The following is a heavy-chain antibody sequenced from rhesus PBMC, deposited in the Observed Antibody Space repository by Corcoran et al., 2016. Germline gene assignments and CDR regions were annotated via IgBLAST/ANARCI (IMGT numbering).Heavy chain of an antibody. D-gene: IGHD4-4*01. V-gene: IGHV4-99*01. CDR3: ARPGSFSFDY. CDR1: GYSISSGYY. CDR2: IRGSSGST. Sequence: QVQLQESGQGLVKPSETLSLTCAVSGYSISSGYYWGWIRQPPGKGLEYIGSIRGSSGSTYYHPSLKSRVTISKDTSKNQFSLKLSSVTAADTAVYYCARPGSFSFDYWGQGVLVTVSS. J-gene: IGHJ4*01.